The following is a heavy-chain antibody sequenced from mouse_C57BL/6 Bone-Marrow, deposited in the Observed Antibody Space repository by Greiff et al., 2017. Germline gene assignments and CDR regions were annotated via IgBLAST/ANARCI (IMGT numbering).Heavy chain of an antibody. D-gene: IGHD1-3*01. V-gene: IGHV1-81*01. CDR1: GYTFTSYG. CDR2: IYPRSGNT. Sequence: VQRVESGAELARPGASVKLSCKASGYTFTSYGISWVKQRTGQGLEWIGEIYPRSGNTYYNEKFKGKATLTADKSSSTAYMELRSLTSEDSAVYFCARGTNLAFDYWGQGTTLTVSS. J-gene: IGHJ2*01. CDR3: ARGTNLAFDY.